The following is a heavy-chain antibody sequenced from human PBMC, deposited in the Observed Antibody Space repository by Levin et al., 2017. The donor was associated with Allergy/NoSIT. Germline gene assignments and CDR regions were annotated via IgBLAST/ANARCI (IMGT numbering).Heavy chain of an antibody. CDR2: TYYRSKWYN. D-gene: IGHD1-7*01. CDR1: GDSVSSNSAA. V-gene: IGHV6-1*01. J-gene: IGHJ6*03. CDR3: ARDLEVELPYYYYYMDV. Sequence: SETLSLTCAISGDSVSSNSAAWNWIRQSPSRGLEWLGRTYYRSKWYNDYAVSVKSRITINPDTSKNQFSLQLNSVTPEDTAVYYCARDLEVELPYYYYYMDVWGKGTTVTVSS.